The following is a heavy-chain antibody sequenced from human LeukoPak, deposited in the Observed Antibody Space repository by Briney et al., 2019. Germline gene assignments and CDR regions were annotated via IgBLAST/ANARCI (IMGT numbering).Heavy chain of an antibody. V-gene: IGHV4-31*03. CDR3: ARDTITAAGTSGWFDP. J-gene: IGHJ5*02. CDR2: IYYSGST. D-gene: IGHD6-13*01. CDR1: GGSISSGGYY. Sequence: SETLSLTCTVSGGSISSGGYYWSWIRQHPGKGLEWIGYIYYSGSTYYNPSLKSRVTISVDTSKNQFSLKLSSVTAAGTAVYYCARDTITAAGTSGWFDPWGQGTLVTVSS.